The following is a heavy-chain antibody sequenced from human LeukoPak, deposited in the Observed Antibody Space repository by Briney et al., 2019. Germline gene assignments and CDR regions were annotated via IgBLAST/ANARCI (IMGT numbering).Heavy chain of an antibody. V-gene: IGHV1-2*02. CDR3: ARGYASGWIRKLDY. CDR2: INPNSGGT. CDR1: QYTFTGYY. D-gene: IGHD6-19*01. J-gene: IGHJ4*02. Sequence: ASVKVSCKASQYTFTGYYMHWVRQAPGQGLEWMGLINPNSGGTKYAQKFQGRLTMTRDTSISTAYMELSSLRSDDTAVYFCARGYASGWIRKLDYWGQGTLVTVSS.